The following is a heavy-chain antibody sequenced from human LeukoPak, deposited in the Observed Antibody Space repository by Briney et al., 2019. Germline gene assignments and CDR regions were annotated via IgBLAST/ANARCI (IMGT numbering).Heavy chain of an antibody. V-gene: IGHV4-39*07. J-gene: IGHJ4*02. CDR2: IYYSGST. CDR3: ARVSYYDLETHDY. D-gene: IGHD3-22*01. Sequence: SETLSLTCTVSGGSISSGSYYWGWIRQPPGKGLEWIGSIYYSGSTYYNPSLKSRVTISVDTSKNQFSLKLSSVTAADTAVYYCARVSYYDLETHDYWGQGTLVTVSS. CDR1: GGSISSGSYY.